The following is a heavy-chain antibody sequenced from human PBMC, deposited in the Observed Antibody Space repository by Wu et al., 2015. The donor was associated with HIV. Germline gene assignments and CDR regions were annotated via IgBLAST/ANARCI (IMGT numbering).Heavy chain of an antibody. V-gene: IGHV1-69*13. CDR3: ARDYYDVLTTYSHYFFDL. D-gene: IGHD3-9*01. CDR2: IIPIFDRV. J-gene: IGHJ4*02. Sequence: QVHLIQSGAEVKKPGSSVKVSCTASGGTFSSRAISWVRQAPGQGLEWMGRIIPIFDRVHYKQKFQGRVVITADEATSTAYMELTSLRSEDTAVYYCARDYYDVLTTYSHYFFDLWGQGTLVTVSS. CDR1: GGTFSSRA.